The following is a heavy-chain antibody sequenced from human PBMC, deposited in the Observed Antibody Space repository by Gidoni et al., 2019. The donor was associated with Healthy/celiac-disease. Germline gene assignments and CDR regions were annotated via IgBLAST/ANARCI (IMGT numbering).Heavy chain of an antibody. CDR2: ISSSSSYI. CDR1: GFTFRSYS. D-gene: IGHD2-15*01. V-gene: IGHV3-21*01. CDR3: ARDRVVVAAPDAFDI. Sequence: EVQLVASGGGLVKPGGSLRLSCAASGFTFRSYSMNWVRQAPGKGLEWVASISSSSSYIYYADSVKGRFTISRDNAKNSLYLQMNSLRAEDTAVYYCARDRVVVAAPDAFDIWGQGTMVTVSS. J-gene: IGHJ3*02.